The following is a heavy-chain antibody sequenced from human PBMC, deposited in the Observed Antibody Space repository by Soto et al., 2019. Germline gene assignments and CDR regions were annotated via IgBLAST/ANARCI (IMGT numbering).Heavy chain of an antibody. V-gene: IGHV3-23*01. CDR2: ISGSGGST. Sequence: GGSLRLSCAASGFTFSSYAMSWVRQAPGKGLEWVSAISGSGGSTYYADSVKGRFTISRDNSKNTLYLQMNSLGAEDTAVYYCAKAGVPYYYGSGSYSGYYYYGMDVWGQGTTVTVSS. D-gene: IGHD3-10*01. CDR3: AKAGVPYYYGSGSYSGYYYYGMDV. CDR1: GFTFSSYA. J-gene: IGHJ6*02.